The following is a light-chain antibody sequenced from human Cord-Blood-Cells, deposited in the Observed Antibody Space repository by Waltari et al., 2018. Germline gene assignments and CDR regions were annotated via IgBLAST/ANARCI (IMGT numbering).Light chain of an antibody. Sequence: IVMTHSPDSLAVYLGWSDTINCKDRHSVLYSSNNKNYLAWYQQKPGQPPKLLIYWASTRESGVPDRFSGSGSGTDFTLTISSLQAEDVAVYYCQQYYSTPYTFGQGTKLEIK. CDR1: HSVLYSSNNKNY. V-gene: IGKV4-1*01. CDR2: WAS. J-gene: IGKJ2*01. CDR3: QQYYSTPYT.